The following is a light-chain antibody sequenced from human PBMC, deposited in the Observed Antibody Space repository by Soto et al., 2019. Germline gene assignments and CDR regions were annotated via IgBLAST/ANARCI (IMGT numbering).Light chain of an antibody. V-gene: IGLV7-43*01. CDR1: TGAVTKGFS. Sequence: QAVVTQEPSLTVSPGGTVTLTCASSTGAVTKGFSPNWLQQRPGQPPRALIYSINKTHSWTPARFSGSPLGGKAALTLSGVQPEDEAVYYCLLWYGGAYFLGTGTKVTVL. J-gene: IGLJ1*01. CDR2: SIN. CDR3: LLWYGGAYF.